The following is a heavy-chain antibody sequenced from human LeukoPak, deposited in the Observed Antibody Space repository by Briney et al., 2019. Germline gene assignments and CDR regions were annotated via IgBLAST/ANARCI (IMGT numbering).Heavy chain of an antibody. V-gene: IGHV3-74*01. CDR1: GFPFNNYW. Sequence: GGSLRLSCAASGFPFNNYWMHWVRQAPGKGLVWVSRVNSDGSTTNYADSVKGRFTISRDNAENTLYMRMNSLRPEDTAVYYCARGYYSSSRFDSWGQGTLVTVSS. D-gene: IGHD6-13*01. J-gene: IGHJ4*02. CDR3: ARGYYSSSRFDS. CDR2: VNSDGSTT.